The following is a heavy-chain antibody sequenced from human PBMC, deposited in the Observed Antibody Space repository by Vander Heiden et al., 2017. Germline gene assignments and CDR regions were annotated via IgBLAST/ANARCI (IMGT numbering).Heavy chain of an antibody. CDR3: ARGQHHYDFWSGPPCDP. CDR2: ISYDGSNE. D-gene: IGHD3-3*01. J-gene: IGHJ5*02. V-gene: IGHV3-30-3*01. CDR1: GFTLSSSA. Sequence: QVHLVESGGGVVQPGCSLRASCAATGFTLSSSAMHWVRQAPGKGLEWVAGISYDGSNEYSADSVKGRFTVSRDNSKNTLYLQINSLRPEDTAVYYCARGQHHYDFWSGPPCDPWGQGTLVTVSS.